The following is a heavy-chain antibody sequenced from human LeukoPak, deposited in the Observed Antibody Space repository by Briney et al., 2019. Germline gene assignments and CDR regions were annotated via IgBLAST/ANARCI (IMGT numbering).Heavy chain of an antibody. D-gene: IGHD3-3*01. V-gene: IGHV3-30*02. CDR1: GFTFSSYG. J-gene: IGHJ3*02. CDR2: IRYDGSNK. CDR3: ARAMETVFDAFDI. Sequence: PGGSLRLSCAASGFTFSSYGMHWVRQAPGKGLEWVAFIRYDGSNKYYADSVKGRFTISRDNSKNTLYLQMNSLRAEDTAVYYCARAMETVFDAFDIWGQGTMVTVSS.